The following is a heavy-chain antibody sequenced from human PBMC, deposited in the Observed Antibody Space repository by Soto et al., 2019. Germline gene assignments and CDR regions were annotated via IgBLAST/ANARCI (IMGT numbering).Heavy chain of an antibody. D-gene: IGHD2-2*01. Sequence: QITLKESGPTLVKPTQTLTLTCTFSGFSLSTSGVGVGWIRQPPGKALEWLALIYWNDDKRFSPSLKSRLTSGKDTSKNQVVLTLTNMDPVDTATYYCAHRPDISVVPATTFDYWGQGTLVTVSS. J-gene: IGHJ4*02. CDR2: IYWNDDK. CDR1: GFSLSTSGVG. CDR3: AHRPDISVVPATTFDY. V-gene: IGHV2-5*01.